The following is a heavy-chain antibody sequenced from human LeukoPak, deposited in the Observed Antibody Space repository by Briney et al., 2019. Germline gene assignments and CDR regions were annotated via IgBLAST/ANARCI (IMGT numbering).Heavy chain of an antibody. J-gene: IGHJ3*02. CDR3: AKVAILGVVLDAFDI. V-gene: IGHV3-23*01. CDR1: EFTFTNYA. CDR2: ISATDGGT. Sequence: GGSLRLSCAASEFTFTNYALSWVRQTPGKGLEWVSTISATDGGTFSADSVRGRFTISRDNSKNTVYLQMNSLSADDTAIYYCAKVAILGVVLDAFDIWGQGTMVTVSS. D-gene: IGHD3-3*01.